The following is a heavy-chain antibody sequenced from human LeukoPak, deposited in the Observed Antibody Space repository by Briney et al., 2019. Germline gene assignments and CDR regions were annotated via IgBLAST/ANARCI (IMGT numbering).Heavy chain of an antibody. Sequence: SETLSLTCTVSGGSISSYYLSWIRQPPGKGLEWIGYIYYSGSTNYNPSLKSRVTISVDTSKNQFSLKLSSVTAADTAVYYCARVNKDSSGWYDGFDYWGQGTLVTVSS. J-gene: IGHJ4*02. V-gene: IGHV4-59*01. CDR3: ARVNKDSSGWYDGFDY. CDR2: IYYSGST. CDR1: GGSISSYY. D-gene: IGHD6-19*01.